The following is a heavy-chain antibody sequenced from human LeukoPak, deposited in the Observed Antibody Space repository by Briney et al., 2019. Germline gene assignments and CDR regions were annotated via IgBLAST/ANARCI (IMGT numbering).Heavy chain of an antibody. Sequence: SETLSLTCTVSGGSISSYYWSWIRQPPGKGLEWIGYIYYSGSTNYNPSLKSRVTMSVDTSKNQFSLKLSSVTAADTAVYYCARGNVDTAMVDYWGQGTLVTVSS. CDR1: GGSISSYY. D-gene: IGHD5-18*01. V-gene: IGHV4-59*01. CDR2: IYYSGST. J-gene: IGHJ4*02. CDR3: ARGNVDTAMVDY.